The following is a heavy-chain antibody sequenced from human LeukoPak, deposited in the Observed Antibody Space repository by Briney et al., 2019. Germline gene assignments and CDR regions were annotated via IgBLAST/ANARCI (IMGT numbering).Heavy chain of an antibody. CDR1: GFTFSTYA. CDR2: ITGSGDST. Sequence: GRSLRLSCAASGFTFSTYAMNWVRQAPGKGLEWVSGITGSGDSTYYADSVKGRFTISRDNSKNTLFLQLNSLRAEDTAVYYCAKGGLGTAMVLYYWGQGTLVTVSS. D-gene: IGHD5-18*01. CDR3: AKGGLGTAMVLYY. V-gene: IGHV3-23*01. J-gene: IGHJ4*02.